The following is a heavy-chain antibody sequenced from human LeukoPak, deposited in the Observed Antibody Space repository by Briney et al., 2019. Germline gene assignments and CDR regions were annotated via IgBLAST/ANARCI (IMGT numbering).Heavy chain of an antibody. CDR2: VNHSGSA. CDR1: GASFNDYY. Sequence: PSETLSLTCAVYGASFNDYYWSWIRHSPTKGLEWIGEVNHSGSAKYNPSLKSRVTISADKSKNQFFRSLSPVAAADSGVYYCARERASNNHDNWFDPWGQGTLVTVSS. J-gene: IGHJ5*02. V-gene: IGHV4-34*01. CDR3: ARERASNNHDNWFDP.